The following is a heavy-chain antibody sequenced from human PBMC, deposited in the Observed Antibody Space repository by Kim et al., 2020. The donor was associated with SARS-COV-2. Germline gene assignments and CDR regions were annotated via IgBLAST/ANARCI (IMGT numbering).Heavy chain of an antibody. V-gene: IGHV4-4*02. D-gene: IGHD3-22*01. CDR1: GGSISSSNW. CDR2: IYQSGST. CDR3: ARVTSSGLFGYYYDGMDV. Sequence: SETLSLTCAVSGGSISSSNWWSWDRQPPGKGLEWIGEIYQSGSTNYNPSLKRRVTISVDKSKTQFSLKLSSVTAADTAVYYFARVTSSGLFGYYYDGMDVWGQETTVTVS. J-gene: IGHJ6*02.